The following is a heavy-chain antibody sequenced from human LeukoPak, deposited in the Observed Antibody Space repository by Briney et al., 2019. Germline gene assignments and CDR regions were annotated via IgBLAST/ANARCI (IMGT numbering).Heavy chain of an antibody. D-gene: IGHD6-19*01. V-gene: IGHV3-48*01. J-gene: IGHJ6*03. CDR3: ARGGIAVAGDYYYYMDV. CDR1: GFTFSSYS. Sequence: GGSLRLSCAASGFTFSSYSMNWVRQAPGKGLEWVSYISSSSSTIYYADSVKGRFTISRDNAKNSLYLQMNSLRAEDTAVYYCARGGIAVAGDYYYYMDVWGKGTTVTISS. CDR2: ISSSSSTI.